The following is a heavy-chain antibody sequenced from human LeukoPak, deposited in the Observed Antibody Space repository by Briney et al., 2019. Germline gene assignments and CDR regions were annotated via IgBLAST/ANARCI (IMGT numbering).Heavy chain of an antibody. CDR1: GFTFSNYW. J-gene: IGHJ6*03. D-gene: IGHD1-14*01. CDR2: INTDGSTT. Sequence: GGSLRLSCAASGFTFSNYWMHWVRQAPGKGLVWVSRINTDGSTTSYVDSVKGRFTISRDNTKNTLYLHMNSLRAEDTAVYYCARDSSPTTGGYYMDVWGKGTTVTVSS. CDR3: ARDSSPTTGGYYMDV. V-gene: IGHV3-74*01.